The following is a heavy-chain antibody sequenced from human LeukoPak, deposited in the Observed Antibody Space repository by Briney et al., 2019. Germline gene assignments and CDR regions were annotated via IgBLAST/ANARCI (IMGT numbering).Heavy chain of an antibody. Sequence: GGSLRLSCAASGFTFDIYAMTWVRQAPGKGPDWVSGISASANSTYYADSVKGRFIISRDNSKNTLFLQMNSLRADDMAVYYCARGPSCTSTSCYVIGALDIWGLGTTVTVSS. CDR2: ISASANST. CDR3: ARGPSCTSTSCYVIGALDI. J-gene: IGHJ3*02. D-gene: IGHD2-2*01. V-gene: IGHV3-23*01. CDR1: GFTFDIYA.